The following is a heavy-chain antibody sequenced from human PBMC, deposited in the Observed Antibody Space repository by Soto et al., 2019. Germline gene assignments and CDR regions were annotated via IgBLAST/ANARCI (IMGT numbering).Heavy chain of an antibody. CDR3: ARGSKDSYPGSRIFDF. V-gene: IGHV3-23*01. J-gene: IGHJ4*02. CDR2: ILVSDST. Sequence: PGGSLRLSCAASGFICSSYDMSWVRQAPGKGLEWVSTILVSDSTHYEDSVRGRFTISRDRSKNTVYLQMNSLTAGDTAVYYCARGSKDSYPGSRIFDFWGRGTLVTVSS. D-gene: IGHD3-10*01. CDR1: GFICSSYD.